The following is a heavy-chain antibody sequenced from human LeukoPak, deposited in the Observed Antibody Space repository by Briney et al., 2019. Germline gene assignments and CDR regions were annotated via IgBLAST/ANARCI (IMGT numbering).Heavy chain of an antibody. J-gene: IGHJ4*02. Sequence: GGSLRLSCAASGFTFSSYWMSWVRQAPGKGLEWVANIKKNGSEKYYVDSVKGRCTISRDNAKNSLYLQMNSLRAEDTAVYYCARDGYASGSHDYWGQGTLVTVSS. V-gene: IGHV3-7*04. CDR3: ARDGYASGSHDY. CDR2: IKKNGSEK. CDR1: GFTFSSYW. D-gene: IGHD3-10*01.